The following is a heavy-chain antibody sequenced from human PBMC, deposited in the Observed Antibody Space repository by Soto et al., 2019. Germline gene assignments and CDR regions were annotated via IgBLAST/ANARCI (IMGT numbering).Heavy chain of an antibody. CDR1: DDSINSDKYY. V-gene: IGHV4-39*01. CDR3: ARLEGLATISYYFDF. D-gene: IGHD3-9*01. Sequence: QLQLQESGPGLVKPSETLSLTCSVSDDSINSDKYYWGWIRQPPGKGLEWIGSIYYRGNAYSNPSLQTRVTISLDKSTSQFSLKLNSVTAADSAVYFCARLEGLATISYYFDFWGPGSLVTVSS. CDR2: IYYRGNA. J-gene: IGHJ4*02.